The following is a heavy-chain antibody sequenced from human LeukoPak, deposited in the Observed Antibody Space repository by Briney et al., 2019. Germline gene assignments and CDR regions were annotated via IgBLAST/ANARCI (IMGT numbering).Heavy chain of an antibody. V-gene: IGHV3-23*01. CDR2: ISGSGGSI. CDR1: GFTFSSYA. J-gene: IGHJ3*02. D-gene: IGHD2-15*01. CDR3: AVAKSQPDDAFDI. Sequence: GGSLRLSCAASGFTFSSYAMSWVRQAPGKGLEWVSAISGSGGSIYYADSVKGRFTISRDNSKNTLYLQMNGLRAEDTAVYYCAVAKSQPDDAFDIWGQGTMVTVSS.